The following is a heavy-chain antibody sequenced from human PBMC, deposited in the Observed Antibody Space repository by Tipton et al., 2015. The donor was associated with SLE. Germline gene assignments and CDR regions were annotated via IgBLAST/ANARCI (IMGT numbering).Heavy chain of an antibody. CDR3: ARSQQLSYMDV. J-gene: IGHJ6*03. D-gene: IGHD6-13*01. Sequence: TLSLTCTVSGGTISSCYWSWIRQPPGKGLEWIGYIHYSVSTNYNPSLKSRVTISVDTSKNQFSLKLSSVTAAATAVYYCARSQQLSYMDVWGEGTAITVSS. CDR2: IHYSVST. V-gene: IGHV4-59*01. CDR1: GGTISSCY.